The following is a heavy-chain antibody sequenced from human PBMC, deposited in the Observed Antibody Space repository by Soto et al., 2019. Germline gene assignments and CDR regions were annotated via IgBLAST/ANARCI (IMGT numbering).Heavy chain of an antibody. CDR2: LYYGRRA. J-gene: IGHJ4*02. CDR1: GDSISSYY. D-gene: IGHD3-22*01. CDR3: ALRSMAVVPEY. V-gene: IGHV4-59*01. Sequence: QVQLQESGPGLVKPSETLSLTCAVSGDSISSYYFMWIRQPPRKGLESIGYLYYGRRANYNPSLNTRVTLSVDTSTNQCSLTLSSITAADTAVYYCALRSMAVVPEYWGQGTLVTVSS.